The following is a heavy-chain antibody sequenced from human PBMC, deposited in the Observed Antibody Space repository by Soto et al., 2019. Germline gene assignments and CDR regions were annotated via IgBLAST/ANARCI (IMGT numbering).Heavy chain of an antibody. D-gene: IGHD5-12*01. J-gene: IGHJ3*02. Sequence: PSETLSLTCGVSGDSISNSRFYWAWIRQHPGKGPEWIGYIYYSGSTNYNPSLKSRVTISVDTSKNQFSLKLSSVTAADTAVYYCARVLATIHDAFDIWGQGTMVTV. V-gene: IGHV4-61*05. CDR3: ARVLATIHDAFDI. CDR2: IYYSGST. CDR1: GDSISNSRFY.